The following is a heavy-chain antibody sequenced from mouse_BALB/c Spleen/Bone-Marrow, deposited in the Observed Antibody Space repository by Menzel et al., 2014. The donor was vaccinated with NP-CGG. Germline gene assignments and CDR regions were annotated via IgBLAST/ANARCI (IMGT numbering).Heavy chain of an antibody. D-gene: IGHD2-14*01. Sequence: VHLVESGPGLVAPSQSLSITCTASGFSLSSFGIHWVRQPPGTGLEWLGVIWAGGSTNYDSAFMSRLTISKDDSKSQVFLKMSSLQTDDTAMYYCATYYRYDGAYWGQGTLVTVSA. J-gene: IGHJ3*01. V-gene: IGHV2-9*02. CDR2: IWAGGST. CDR3: ATYYRYDGAY. CDR1: GFSLSSFG.